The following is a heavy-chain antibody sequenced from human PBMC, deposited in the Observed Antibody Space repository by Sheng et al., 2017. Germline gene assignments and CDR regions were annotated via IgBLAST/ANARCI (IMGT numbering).Heavy chain of an antibody. CDR1: GFTFSSYW. V-gene: IGHV3-74*01. CDR2: INSDGTTT. Sequence: EVQLVESGGNLVQPGGSLRVSCAASGFTFSSYWMHWVRQAPGKGLVWVSRINSDGTTTIYADSVKGRFTISRDNAKKTVYLQMNSLRAEDTAVYYCVRATGLAFDIWGQGTMVSASS. CDR3: VRATGLAFDI. J-gene: IGHJ3*02.